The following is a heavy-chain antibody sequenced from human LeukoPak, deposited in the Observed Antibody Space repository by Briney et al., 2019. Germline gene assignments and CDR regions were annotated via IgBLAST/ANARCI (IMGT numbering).Heavy chain of an antibody. J-gene: IGHJ4*02. CDR1: GGSISSYY. CDR3: ATSSHSGSYRAH. CDR2: IYYSGST. Sequence: PSETLSLTCTVSGGSISSYYWSWIRQPPGKGLEWIGYIYYSGSTNYNPSLKSRVTISTDTSKNQFSLKLSSVTATDTAVYYCATSSHSGSYRAHWGQGTLVTVSS. D-gene: IGHD3-10*01. V-gene: IGHV4-59*08.